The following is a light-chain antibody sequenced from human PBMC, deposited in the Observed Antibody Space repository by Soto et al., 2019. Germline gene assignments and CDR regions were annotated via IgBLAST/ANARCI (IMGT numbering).Light chain of an antibody. CDR2: DAS. Sequence: DIQITQSPSTLSASVGDRVTISCRASQSIRTWLAWYQQKPGKAPKLLIYDASSLESGVPSRFSGSGSGTEFTLTISSLQPDDFATYYCQQYHTNFGDAFGQGTKLGIK. CDR3: QQYHTNFGDA. J-gene: IGKJ2*01. V-gene: IGKV1-5*01. CDR1: QSIRTW.